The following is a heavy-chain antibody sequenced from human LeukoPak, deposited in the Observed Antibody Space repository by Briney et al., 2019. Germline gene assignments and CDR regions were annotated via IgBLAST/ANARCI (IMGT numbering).Heavy chain of an antibody. V-gene: IGHV3-21*01. J-gene: IGHJ4*02. CDR1: GFTFSSYA. CDR2: ISSSSSYI. Sequence: GSLRLSCTASGFTFSSYAMNWVRQAPGKGLEWVSSISSSSSYIYYADSVKGRFTISRDNAKNSLYLQMNSLRAEDTAVYYCARTAPYYDFWSGYPERPFDYWGQGTLVTVSS. D-gene: IGHD3-3*01. CDR3: ARTAPYYDFWSGYPERPFDY.